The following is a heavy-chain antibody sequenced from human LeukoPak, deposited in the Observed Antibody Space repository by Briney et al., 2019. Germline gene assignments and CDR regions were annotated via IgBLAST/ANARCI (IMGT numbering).Heavy chain of an antibody. CDR1: GYTFTSYD. D-gene: IGHD2-15*01. CDR3: ARWDLIAATRGNYYYYGMDA. J-gene: IGHJ6*02. CDR2: MNPNSGNT. Sequence: ASVKVSCKASGYTFTSYDINWVRQATGQGLEWMGWMNPNSGNTGYAQKFQGRVTMTRNTSISTAYMELSSLRSEDTAVYYCARWDLIAATRGNYYYYGMDAWGQGTTVTVSS. V-gene: IGHV1-8*01.